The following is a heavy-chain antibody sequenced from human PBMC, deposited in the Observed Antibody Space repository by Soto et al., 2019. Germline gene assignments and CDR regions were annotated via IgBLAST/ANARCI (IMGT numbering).Heavy chain of an antibody. J-gene: IGHJ3*01. Sequence: PSETLSLTCTVSGGSGSYYWAWIRQPPGQGLEYIGSIHDSGSAYYSPSLKRRVNLSADMSKNQLSLRLRSVTAADTAVYYRARQGSCSGDSCFSFLFSFDVWAQGTMVTVSS. CDR2: IHDSGSA. CDR1: GGSGSYY. CDR3: ARQGSCSGDSCFSFLFSFDV. V-gene: IGHV4-39*01. D-gene: IGHD2-15*01.